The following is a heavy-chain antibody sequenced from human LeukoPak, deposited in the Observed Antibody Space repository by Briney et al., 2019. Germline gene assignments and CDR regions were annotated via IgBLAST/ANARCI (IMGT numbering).Heavy chain of an antibody. Sequence: GGSLRFSCVVSGFSFSDYAMSWVRQAPGKGLEWVSGISGGGGTTFYADSVKGRFTVSRDNSKNTLFLQMNSLRAEDTAVYYCAKYSRVAVAGTAYFDYWGQGTLVTVSS. D-gene: IGHD6-19*01. CDR2: ISGGGGTT. CDR3: AKYSRVAVAGTAYFDY. V-gene: IGHV3-23*01. CDR1: GFSFSDYA. J-gene: IGHJ4*02.